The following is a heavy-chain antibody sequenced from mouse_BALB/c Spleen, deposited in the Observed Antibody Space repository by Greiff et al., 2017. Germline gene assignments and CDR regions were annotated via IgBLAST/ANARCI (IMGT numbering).Heavy chain of an antibody. CDR2: IYPGDGDT. CDR3: ARSRNWDYAMDY. V-gene: IGHV1-82*01. J-gene: IGHJ4*01. CDR1: GYAFSSSW. D-gene: IGHD4-1*01. Sequence: QVQLKQSGPELVKPGASVKISCKASGYAFSSSWMNWVKQRPGQGLEWIGRIYPGDGDTNYNGKFKGKATLTADKSSSTAYMQLSSLTSVDSAVYFCARSRNWDYAMDYWGQGTSVTVSS.